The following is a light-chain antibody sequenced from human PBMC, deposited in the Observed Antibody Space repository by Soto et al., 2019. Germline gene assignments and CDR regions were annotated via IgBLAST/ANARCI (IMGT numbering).Light chain of an antibody. CDR1: QSISSW. CDR3: QQYNSFWT. J-gene: IGKJ1*01. CDR2: DAS. V-gene: IGKV1-5*01. Sequence: DIQMTQSPSTLSASVGDRVTITCWASQSISSWLAWYQQKPGKAPKLLIYDASYLESGVPSRFSGSGSGTEFTLTISSLQPDDLATYYCQQYNSFWTFGQGTKVEI.